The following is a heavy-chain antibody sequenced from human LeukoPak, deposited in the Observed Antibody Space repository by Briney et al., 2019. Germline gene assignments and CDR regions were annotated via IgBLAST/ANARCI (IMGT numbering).Heavy chain of an antibody. V-gene: IGHV4-61*05. Sequence: SETLSLTCTVSGGSISSSSYYWGWIRQPPGKGLEWIGYIYYSGSTNYNPSLKSRVTISVDTSKNQFSLKLSSVTAADTAVYYCARGLSGSGTYYNPAYWGQGTLVTVSS. J-gene: IGHJ4*02. CDR2: IYYSGST. D-gene: IGHD3-10*01. CDR1: GGSISSSSYY. CDR3: ARGLSGSGTYYNPAY.